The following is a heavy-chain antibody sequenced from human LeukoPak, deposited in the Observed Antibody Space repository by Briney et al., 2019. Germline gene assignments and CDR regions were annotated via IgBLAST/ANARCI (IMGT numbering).Heavy chain of an antibody. V-gene: IGHV3-7*01. Sequence: GGSLRLSCAASGFTFSIYWMSWVRQAPGKGLEWVANIKQDGSEKYYMDSVKGRFTISRDNAKNSLYLQMNSQRAEDTAVYYCARVYYYDSGSRWGDYFDYWGQGTLVTVSS. CDR1: GFTFSIYW. CDR2: IKQDGSEK. D-gene: IGHD3-10*01. CDR3: ARVYYYDSGSRWGDYFDY. J-gene: IGHJ4*02.